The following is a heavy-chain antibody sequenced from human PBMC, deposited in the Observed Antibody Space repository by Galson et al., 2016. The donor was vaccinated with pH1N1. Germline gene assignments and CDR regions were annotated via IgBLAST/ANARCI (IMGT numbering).Heavy chain of an antibody. CDR2: INQSGST. D-gene: IGHD3-10*01. J-gene: IGHJ6*03. V-gene: IGHV4-34*01. CDR1: GASFSDFS. Sequence: SETLSLTCAVSGASFSDFSWSWIRQPPGKGLEWIGDINQSGSTDYNPSSLKSRVTISVDTSKNQFSLQLRSVTAADTAVYFCARMSRSPRPGGSGSLYMDVWGKGTTVTVSS. CDR3: ARMSRSPRPGGSGSLYMDV.